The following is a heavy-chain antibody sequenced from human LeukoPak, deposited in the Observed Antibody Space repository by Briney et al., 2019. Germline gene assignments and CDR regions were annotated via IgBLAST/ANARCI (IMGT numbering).Heavy chain of an antibody. J-gene: IGHJ3*02. V-gene: IGHV3-23*01. CDR3: ARFYYDSSVGAFDI. Sequence: GGSLRLSCAASGFTFSSYAMSWVRQAPGKGLEWVSAISGSGGSTYYEDSVKGRFTISRDNAKSSLYLQMNSLRAEDTAVYYCARFYYDSSVGAFDIWGQGTMVTVSS. CDR1: GFTFSSYA. CDR2: ISGSGGST. D-gene: IGHD3-22*01.